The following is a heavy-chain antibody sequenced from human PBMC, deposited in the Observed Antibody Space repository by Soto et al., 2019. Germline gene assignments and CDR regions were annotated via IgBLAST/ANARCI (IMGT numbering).Heavy chain of an antibody. CDR2: IHYNGNT. J-gene: IGHJ4*02. CDR1: XXSXSAXS. Sequence: SETLSLTCTVXXXSXSAXSXXXVXXXXGKRLEWIGNIHYNGNTKYNPSLKSRVTMSVDTSKNQFSLKLISVTAADTAKYFCAREGNLGRWLQPLDFWGQGTL. V-gene: IGHV4-59*01. CDR3: AREGNLGRWLQPLDF. D-gene: IGHD5-12*01.